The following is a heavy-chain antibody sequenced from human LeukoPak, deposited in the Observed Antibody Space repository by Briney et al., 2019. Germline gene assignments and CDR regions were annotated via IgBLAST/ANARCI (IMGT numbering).Heavy chain of an antibody. Sequence: GGSLRLSCAAYGFTFSGSAMHWVRQASGKGLEWVGRIRSKANSYATAYAASVKGRFTISGDDSKNTAYLQMNSLKTEDTAVYYCTRFSSVGALGDVWGKGTTVTVSS. J-gene: IGHJ6*04. D-gene: IGHD1-26*01. V-gene: IGHV3-73*01. CDR3: TRFSSVGALGDV. CDR1: GFTFSGSA. CDR2: IRSKANSYAT.